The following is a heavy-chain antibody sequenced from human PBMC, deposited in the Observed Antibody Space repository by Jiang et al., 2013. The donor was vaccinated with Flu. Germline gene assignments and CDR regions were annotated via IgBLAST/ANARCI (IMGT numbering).Heavy chain of an antibody. Sequence: LVQPGGSLRLSCAASGFTVSSNYMSWVRQAPGKGLEWVSVIYSGGSTYYADSVKGRFTISRDNSKNTLYLQMNSLRAEDTAVYYCAREGSYRSDAFDIWGQGTMVTVSS. CDR3: AREGSYRSDAFDI. D-gene: IGHD1-26*01. V-gene: IGHV3-66*02. J-gene: IGHJ3*02. CDR1: GFTVSSNY. CDR2: IYSGGST.